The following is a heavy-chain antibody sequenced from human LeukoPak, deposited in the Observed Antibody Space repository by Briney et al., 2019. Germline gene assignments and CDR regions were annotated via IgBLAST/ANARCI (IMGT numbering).Heavy chain of an antibody. Sequence: SETLSLTCTVSGGSISSGSYYWSWIRQPAGKGLEWIGRIYTSGSTNYNPSLKSRVTISVDTSKNQFSLKLSSVTAADTAVYYCARAGKVGKHWFDPWGQGTLVTVSS. D-gene: IGHD1-1*01. CDR2: IYTSGST. CDR1: GGSISSGSYY. J-gene: IGHJ5*02. CDR3: ARAGKVGKHWFDP. V-gene: IGHV4-61*02.